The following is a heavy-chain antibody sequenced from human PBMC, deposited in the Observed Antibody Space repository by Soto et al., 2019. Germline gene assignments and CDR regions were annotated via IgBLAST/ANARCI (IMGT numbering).Heavy chain of an antibody. Sequence: GGSLRLSCAASGFTFSSYAMHWVRQAPGKGLEWVAVISYDGSNKYYADSVKGRFTISRDNSKNTLYLQMNSLRAEDTAVYYCAREGALKPFSSWGQGALVAVSS. CDR3: AREGALKPFSS. V-gene: IGHV3-30*04. CDR2: ISYDGSNK. CDR1: GFTFSSYA. J-gene: IGHJ5*02.